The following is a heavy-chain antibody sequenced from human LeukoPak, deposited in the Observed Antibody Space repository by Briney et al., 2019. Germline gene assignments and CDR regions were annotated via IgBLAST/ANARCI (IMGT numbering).Heavy chain of an antibody. Sequence: RSETLSLTCSVSGDSIIGYYWGWIRQAPGKGLEWIGNIYYSGSTNYNPSLKSRVTISVDTSKNQFYLKLSSVTAADTAVYHCARYYYDYVWGSYSFDYWGQGTLVTVSS. CDR3: ARYYYDYVWGSYSFDY. CDR1: GDSIIGYY. CDR2: IYYSGST. J-gene: IGHJ4*02. D-gene: IGHD3-16*01. V-gene: IGHV4-59*01.